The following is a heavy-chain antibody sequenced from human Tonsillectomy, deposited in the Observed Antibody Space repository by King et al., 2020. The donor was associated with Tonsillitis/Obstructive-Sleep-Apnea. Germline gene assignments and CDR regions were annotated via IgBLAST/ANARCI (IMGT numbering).Heavy chain of an antibody. V-gene: IGHV2-70*11. CDR1: GFSLGTSGMC. D-gene: IGHD2-15*01. Sequence: TLKESGPALVKPTQTLTLTCTFSGFSLGTSGMCVSWIRQPPGKALEWLARIDWDDDKYYSTSLKTRLTISKDTSKNQVVLTMTNMDPVGTATYYCARTVREGGGHYLDYWGQGTLVTVSS. J-gene: IGHJ4*02. CDR3: ARTVREGGGHYLDY. CDR2: IDWDDDK.